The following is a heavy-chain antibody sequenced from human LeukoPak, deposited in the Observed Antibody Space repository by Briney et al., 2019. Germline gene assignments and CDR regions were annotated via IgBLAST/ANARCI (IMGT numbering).Heavy chain of an antibody. CDR3: AGLVVVNNWFDP. V-gene: IGHV3-30-3*01. Sequence: GGFLRLSCAASGFTFSRFWMSWVRQAPGKGLEWVAVISYDGSNKYYADSVKGRFTISRDNSKNTLYLQMNSLRAEDTAVYYCAGLVVVNNWFDPWGQGTLVTVSS. D-gene: IGHD3-22*01. CDR1: GFTFSRFW. CDR2: ISYDGSNK. J-gene: IGHJ5*02.